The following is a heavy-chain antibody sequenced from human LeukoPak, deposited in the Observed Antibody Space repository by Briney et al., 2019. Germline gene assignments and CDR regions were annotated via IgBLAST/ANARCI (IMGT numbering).Heavy chain of an antibody. CDR3: ARDSLGYDFWSGYSPFFDY. CDR1: GYTFTSYA. CDR2: INAGNGNT. D-gene: IGHD3-3*01. J-gene: IGHJ4*02. Sequence: GASVKVSCKASGYTFTSYAMHWVRQAPGQRLEWMGWINAGNGNTKYSQKFQGRVTITRDTSASTAYMELSSLRSEDTAVYYCARDSLGYDFWSGYSPFFDYWGQGTLVTVSS. V-gene: IGHV1-3*01.